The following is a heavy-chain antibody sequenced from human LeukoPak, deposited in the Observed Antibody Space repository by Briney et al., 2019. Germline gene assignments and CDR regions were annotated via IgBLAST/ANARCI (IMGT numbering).Heavy chain of an antibody. CDR2: ISGSGGST. J-gene: IGHJ4*02. D-gene: IGHD2-21*02. V-gene: IGHV3-23*01. Sequence: GGSLRLSCAASGFTFSSYAMGWVRQAPGKGLEWVSAISGSGGSTYYADSVKGRFTISRDNSKNTLYLQMNSLRAEDTAVYYCAKLFGGYLHYPFDYWGQGTLVTVSS. CDR1: GFTFSSYA. CDR3: AKLFGGYLHYPFDY.